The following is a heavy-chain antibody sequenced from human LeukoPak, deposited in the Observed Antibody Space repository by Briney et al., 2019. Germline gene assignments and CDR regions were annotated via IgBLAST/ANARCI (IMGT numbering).Heavy chain of an antibody. V-gene: IGHV3-11*04. CDR3: ARDRTTVTTRSRYFDY. CDR1: GFTFSDYY. J-gene: IGHJ4*02. D-gene: IGHD4-17*01. CDR2: ISSTGSSI. Sequence: GGPLRLSCAAPGFTFSDYYMSWIRQAPAKGLEWVSYISSTGSSIYYTDSVKGRFTISRDNAKNSLYLQMNSLRAEDTAVYYCARDRTTVTTRSRYFDYWGQGTLVTVSS.